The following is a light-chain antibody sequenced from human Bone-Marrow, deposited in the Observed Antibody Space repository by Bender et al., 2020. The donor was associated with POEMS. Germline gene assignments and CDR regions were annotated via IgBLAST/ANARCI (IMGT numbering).Light chain of an antibody. J-gene: IGLJ2*01. V-gene: IGLV2-18*02. CDR3: SSYTTSSSVV. CDR2: EVS. CDR1: SSDIGTFNR. Sequence: QSALTQPASVSGSPGQSITISCTGTSSDIGTFNRVSWYQQPPGTAPKLIIYEVSNRPLGVPDRFSGSKSGNTASLTISGLQAEDEADYYCSSYTTSSSVVFGGGTKLSVL.